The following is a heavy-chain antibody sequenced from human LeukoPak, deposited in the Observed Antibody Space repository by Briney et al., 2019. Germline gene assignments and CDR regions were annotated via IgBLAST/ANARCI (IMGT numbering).Heavy chain of an antibody. D-gene: IGHD4-17*01. CDR3: ARDSDYGDYFDH. J-gene: IGHJ4*02. V-gene: IGHV3-21*06. CDR1: DFTFSAYT. CDR2: ISSSRTYI. Sequence: GGSLRLSCAASDFTFSAYTMNWSRLAPGKGLEWVSSISSSRTYIYYADSVKGRFTISRDNAKNSLYLQMNSLRAEDTALYFCARDSDYGDYFDHWGQGTLVTVSS.